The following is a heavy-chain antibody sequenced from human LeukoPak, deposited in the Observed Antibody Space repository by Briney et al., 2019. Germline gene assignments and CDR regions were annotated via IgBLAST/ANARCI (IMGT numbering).Heavy chain of an antibody. Sequence: PGGSLRLSCAASGFTFSSYGMHWVRQAPGKGLEWVAVISYDGSHKYYADSVKGRFTISRDNSKNTLYLQMNSLRAEDTAVYYCAKGSSWYGGEYFQHWGQGTLVTVSS. V-gene: IGHV3-30*18. D-gene: IGHD6-13*01. CDR2: ISYDGSHK. CDR3: AKGSSWYGGEYFQH. CDR1: GFTFSSYG. J-gene: IGHJ1*01.